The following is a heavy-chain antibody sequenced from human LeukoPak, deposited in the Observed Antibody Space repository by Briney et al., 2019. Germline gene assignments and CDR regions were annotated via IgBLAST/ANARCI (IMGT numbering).Heavy chain of an antibody. V-gene: IGHV3-30*02. CDR1: GFTFSSYG. CDR3: ANSPYGDWSFDF. D-gene: IGHD4-17*01. Sequence: GGSLRLSCAASGFTFSSYGMHWVRQAPGKGLEWVAFIRYHGRDKYYGDSVKGRFTISRDKSRNTLYLQMDSLRGEDTAVFYCANSPYGDWSFDFWGQGTLVTVSS. CDR2: IRYHGRDK. J-gene: IGHJ4*02.